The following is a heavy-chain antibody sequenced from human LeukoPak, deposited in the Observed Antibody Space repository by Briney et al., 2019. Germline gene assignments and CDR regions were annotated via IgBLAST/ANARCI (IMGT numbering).Heavy chain of an antibody. J-gene: IGHJ3*01. Sequence: ASVKVSCKASGYTFTSYYMHWVRQAPGQGLEWMGIINTSGGSTSYAQKFQGRVTMTRDTSTSTVYMELSSLRSEDTAVYYCARDVEHIGVVTARGDAFDVWGQGTMVTVSP. V-gene: IGHV1-46*01. CDR1: GYTFTSYY. D-gene: IGHD2-21*02. CDR2: INTSGGST. CDR3: ARDVEHIGVVTARGDAFDV.